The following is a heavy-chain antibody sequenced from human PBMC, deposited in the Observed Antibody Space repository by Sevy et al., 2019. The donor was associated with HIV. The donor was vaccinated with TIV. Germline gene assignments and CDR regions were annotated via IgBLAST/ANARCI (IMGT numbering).Heavy chain of an antibody. V-gene: IGHV3-30*02. J-gene: IGHJ6*02. CDR3: AKDIQLEPRNYGMDV. CDR2: IRYDGSNK. CDR1: GFTFSSYG. D-gene: IGHD1-1*01. Sequence: GGSLRLSCAASGFTFSSYGMHWVRQAPDKGLEWVAFIRYDGSNKYYADSVKGRFTISRDNSKNTLYLQMNSLRAEDTAVYYCAKDIQLEPRNYGMDVWGQGTTVTVSS.